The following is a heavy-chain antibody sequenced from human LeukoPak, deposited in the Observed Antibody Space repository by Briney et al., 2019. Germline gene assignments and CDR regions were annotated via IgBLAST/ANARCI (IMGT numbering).Heavy chain of an antibody. V-gene: IGHV3-33*06. CDR3: AKVDWGSNCNDGRCPR. J-gene: IGHJ4*02. Sequence: GGSLRLSWAASGFTFGSYGMHWVRQAPGKGLEWVAVIWYDGSNKYYADSVKGRFTISRDSSKNTLYLQMNGLRVEDTAVYHCAKVDWGSNCNDGRCPRWGQGTLVTVSS. D-gene: IGHD2-15*01. CDR2: IWYDGSNK. CDR1: GFTFGSYG.